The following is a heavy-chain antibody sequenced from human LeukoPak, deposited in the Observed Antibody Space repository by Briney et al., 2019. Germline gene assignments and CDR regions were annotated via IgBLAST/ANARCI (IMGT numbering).Heavy chain of an antibody. J-gene: IGHJ3*02. D-gene: IGHD3-16*01. V-gene: IGHV3-30*19. Sequence: GGSLRLSCTASGFIFNIHGMHWVRQAPGKGLEWVSVISYDGSNKYYADSVKGRFTISRDNSKNTLYLQMNSLRAEDTAVYYCARERSMITFGGVITGAFDIWGQGTMVTVSS. CDR3: ARERSMITFGGVITGAFDI. CDR2: ISYDGSNK. CDR1: GFIFNIHG.